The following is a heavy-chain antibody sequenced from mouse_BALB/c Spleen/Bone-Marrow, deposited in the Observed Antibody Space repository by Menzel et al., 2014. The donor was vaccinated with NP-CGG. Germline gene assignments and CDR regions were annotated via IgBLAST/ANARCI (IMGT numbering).Heavy chain of an antibody. V-gene: IGHV3-6*02. J-gene: IGHJ3*01. D-gene: IGHD1-1*01. CDR2: ISYDGSN. Sequence: EVKLQESGPGLVKPSQSLSHTCSVTGYSITSGYYWNWIRQFPGNKLEWMGYISYDGSNNYNPSLKNRISITRDTSKNQFFLKLNSVTTEDTATYYCAREGGSRAYWGQGTLVTVSA. CDR1: GYSITSGYY. CDR3: AREGGSRAY.